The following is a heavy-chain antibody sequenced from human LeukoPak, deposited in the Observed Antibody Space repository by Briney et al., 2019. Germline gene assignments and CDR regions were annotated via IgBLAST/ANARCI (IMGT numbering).Heavy chain of an antibody. J-gene: IGHJ4*02. D-gene: IGHD3-22*01. V-gene: IGHV3-53*01. CDR3: AKGQSYYYDTSGYYCHFDY. CDR2: IYSGGST. CDR1: ELTVSNSY. Sequence: GGSLRLSCAASELTVSNSYMSWVRQAPGKGLQWVSVIYSGGSTYYADSLKGRFTISRDTSKNTLHLQMSSLRAEDTAVYYCAKGQSYYYDTSGYYCHFDYWGQGTLVTVSS.